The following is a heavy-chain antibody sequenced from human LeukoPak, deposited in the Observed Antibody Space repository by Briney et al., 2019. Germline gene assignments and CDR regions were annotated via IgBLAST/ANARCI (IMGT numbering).Heavy chain of an antibody. CDR1: GFTASSNY. J-gene: IGHJ3*02. Sequence: GGSLRLSCAASGFTASSNYMSWVRQAPGKGLEWVSLIYSSGSTYYADSVKGRFTISRDNSKNTLSLQMNSLRAEDTAVYYCARDGGYDILTGYSLGAFDIWGQGTMVTVSS. V-gene: IGHV3-53*01. CDR3: ARDGGYDILTGYSLGAFDI. CDR2: IYSSGST. D-gene: IGHD3-9*01.